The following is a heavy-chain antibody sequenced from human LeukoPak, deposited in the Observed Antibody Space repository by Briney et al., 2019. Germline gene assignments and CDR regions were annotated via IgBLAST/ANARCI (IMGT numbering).Heavy chain of an antibody. Sequence: GGSLRLSCAASGFTFSTYNMNWVRQAPGKGLEWLSSITSSSSYIYYADSVKGRFTISRDNSKNSLYLQMTSLRAEDTAVYYCAGLLRYFDWLSPWSDPWGQGTLVTVSS. CDR3: AGLLRYFDWLSPWSDP. V-gene: IGHV3-21*01. D-gene: IGHD3-9*01. J-gene: IGHJ5*02. CDR2: ITSSSSYI. CDR1: GFTFSTYN.